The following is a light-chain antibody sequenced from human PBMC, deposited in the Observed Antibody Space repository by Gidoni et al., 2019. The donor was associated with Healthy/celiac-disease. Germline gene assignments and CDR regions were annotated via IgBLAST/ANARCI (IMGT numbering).Light chain of an antibody. Sequence: SSELAQDPAVSVAVGQTVRITCKGDSLRSYYASWYQQTPGQAPVLVIYGKNNRPSGIPDRFSGSSSGNTASLTITGAQAEDEADYSCNSRDSSGNPLVFGGGTKLTVL. CDR1: SLRSYY. J-gene: IGLJ2*01. CDR3: NSRDSSGNPLV. V-gene: IGLV3-19*01. CDR2: GKN.